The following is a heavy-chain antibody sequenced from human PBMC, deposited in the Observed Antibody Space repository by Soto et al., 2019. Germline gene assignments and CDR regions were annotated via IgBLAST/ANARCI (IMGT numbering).Heavy chain of an antibody. J-gene: IGHJ6*02. V-gene: IGHV3-30-3*01. CDR1: GFTFSSYA. CDR2: ISYDGSNK. Sequence: GGSLRLSCAASGFTFSSYAMHWVRQAPGKGLEWVAVISYDGSNKYYADSVKGRFTISRDNSKNTLYLQMNSLRAEDTAVYYCARGTDTAYSPSYYYYYRMDVWGQGTTVTVSS. CDR3: ARGTDTAYSPSYYYYYRMDV. D-gene: IGHD5-18*01.